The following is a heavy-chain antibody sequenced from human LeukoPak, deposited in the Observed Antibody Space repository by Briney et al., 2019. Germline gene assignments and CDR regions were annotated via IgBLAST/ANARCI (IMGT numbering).Heavy chain of an antibody. CDR1: GGSISSGDYY. V-gene: IGHV4-30-4*08. J-gene: IGHJ4*02. CDR2: IYYSGST. Sequence: SQTLSLTCTVSGGSISSGDYYWSWIRQPPGKGREWIGYIYYSGSTYHNPPLKSRVTISVDTSKNQFSLKLSSVTAADTAVYYCARARTTYRYSSGWYFDYWGQGTLVTVSS. CDR3: ARARTTYRYSSGWYFDY. D-gene: IGHD6-19*01.